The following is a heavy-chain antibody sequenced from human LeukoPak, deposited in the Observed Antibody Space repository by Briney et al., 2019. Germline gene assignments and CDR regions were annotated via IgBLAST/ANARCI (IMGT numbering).Heavy chain of an antibody. CDR2: ISSSSSYI. D-gene: IGHD3-9*01. J-gene: IGHJ1*01. V-gene: IGHV3-21*06. CDR1: GFTFGSYS. CDR3: VRDRYGYQSSGYHPDHFQD. Sequence: KSGGSLRLSCAASGFTFGSYSMDWVRQAPGKVLEWVASISSSSSYIFYGDSVKGRFTISRDNAKNSLFLQMNSLRVEDAAVYYCVRDRYGYQSSGYHPDHFQDWGQGTLVIVSS.